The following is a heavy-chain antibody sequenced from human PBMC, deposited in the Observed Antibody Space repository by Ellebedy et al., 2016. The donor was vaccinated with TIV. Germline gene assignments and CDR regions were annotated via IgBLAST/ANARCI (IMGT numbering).Heavy chain of an antibody. V-gene: IGHV4-39*01. D-gene: IGHD6-13*01. CDR3: ATARRDPLYYGVDV. J-gene: IGHJ6*02. CDR2: VYFTGTT. Sequence: MPSETLSLTCTVSGGSISSRTRYWGWFRQTPEKGLEWIGTVYFTGTTYYNPSLSSRVTISADTSNNQFSLKLPSVTAADTAVYYCATARRDPLYYGVDVWGRGTTVTVSS. CDR1: GGSISSRTRY.